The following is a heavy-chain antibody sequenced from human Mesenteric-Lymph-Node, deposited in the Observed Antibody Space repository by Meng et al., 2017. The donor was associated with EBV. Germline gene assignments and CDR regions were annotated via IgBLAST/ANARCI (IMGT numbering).Heavy chain of an antibody. CDR1: GGSFSGYY. Sequence: QGQLQRGGQGQLTPSETLSLTCAVYGGSFSGYYWSWIRQAPGQGLEWIGESTHNGIVNYNPSLKSRVAISVDTFKNQFSLRLTSVTAADTAIYYCARIESIWGTYRKYYFDYWGQGTLVTVSS. J-gene: IGHJ4*02. CDR2: STHNGIV. V-gene: IGHV4-34*01. D-gene: IGHD3-16*02. CDR3: ARIESIWGTYRKYYFDY.